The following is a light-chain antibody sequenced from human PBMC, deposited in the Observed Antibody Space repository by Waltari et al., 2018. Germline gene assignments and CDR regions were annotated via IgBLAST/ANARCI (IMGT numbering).Light chain of an antibody. Sequence: EIVMSQSPVNLSVSPGARAMLSRRASQSISSQLVWYQQKTGQAHRPLIYGASTRATGIPASFSGSGSGTDVSLTICGLQSGDFAVYFCQQYHESPPSTFDPGTKVDIK. CDR3: QQYHESPPST. J-gene: IGKJ3*01. CDR2: GAS. CDR1: QSISSQ. V-gene: IGKV3-15*01.